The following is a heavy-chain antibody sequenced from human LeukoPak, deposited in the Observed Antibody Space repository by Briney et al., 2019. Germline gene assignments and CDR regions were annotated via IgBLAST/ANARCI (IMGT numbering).Heavy chain of an antibody. CDR3: ARDRAPTYYYDGGAAFDI. CDR1: GYTFTSYA. CDR2: INAGNGNT. V-gene: IGHV1-3*01. D-gene: IGHD3-22*01. J-gene: IGHJ3*02. Sequence: ASVKVSCKASGYTFTSYAMHWVRQAPGQRLEWMGWINAGNGNTKYSQKFQGRVTITRDTSASTAYMELSSLRSEDTAVYYCARDRAPTYYYDGGAAFDIWGQGTMVTVSS.